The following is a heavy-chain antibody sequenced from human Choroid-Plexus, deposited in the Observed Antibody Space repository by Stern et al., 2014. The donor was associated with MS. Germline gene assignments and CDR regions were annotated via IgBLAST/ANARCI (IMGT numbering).Heavy chain of an antibody. Sequence: EVQLVESGGGLVKPGGSLRLSCAASGLTFSSYAMSWVRQAPGKGLGWVXAICGSGGSTSYADSVKSRVTIYRDNAKNRLYLQMNILIAEDTAVYYCAKDWAYSESYYYDSSGYYFDYWGQGTLVTVSS. J-gene: IGHJ4*02. D-gene: IGHD3-22*01. CDR1: GLTFSSYA. CDR3: AKDWAYSESYYYDSSGYYFDY. V-gene: IGHV3-23*04. CDR2: ICGSGGST.